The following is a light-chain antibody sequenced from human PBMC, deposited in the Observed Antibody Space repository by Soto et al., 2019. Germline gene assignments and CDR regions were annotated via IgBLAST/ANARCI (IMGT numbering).Light chain of an antibody. CDR3: CSYAGSSTYV. J-gene: IGLJ1*01. CDR2: EGS. V-gene: IGLV2-23*01. Sequence: QSVLTQPVSVSGSPGQSITISCTGTSSDVGGFNLVSWYQQHPGKAPKLMIYEGSERPSGVSDRFSGSKSGNTASLTISGLQAADEADYYCCSYAGSSTYVFGTGTKSPS. CDR1: SSDVGGFNL.